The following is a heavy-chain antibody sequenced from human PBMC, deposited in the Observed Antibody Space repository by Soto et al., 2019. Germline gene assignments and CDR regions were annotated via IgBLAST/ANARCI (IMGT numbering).Heavy chain of an antibody. CDR2: IKQDGSEK. V-gene: IGHV3-7*03. CDR1: GFTFSSYW. Sequence: PGGSLRLSCAASGFTFSSYWMSGVRQAPGKGLEWVANIKQDGSEKYYVDSVKGRFTISRDNAKNSLYLQMNSLRAEDTAVYYCARAHPPSSSCRYLYYYYYGMDVWGQGTTVTVSS. CDR3: ARAHPPSSSCRYLYYYYYGMDV. D-gene: IGHD6-6*01. J-gene: IGHJ6*02.